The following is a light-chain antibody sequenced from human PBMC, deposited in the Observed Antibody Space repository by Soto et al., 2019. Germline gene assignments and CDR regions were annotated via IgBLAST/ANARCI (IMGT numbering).Light chain of an antibody. J-gene: IGKJ4*01. CDR1: RRVNTY. Sequence: DIVFTQSPATLSLSPGERASRYCRASRRVNTYLPWHKPNPGRAPRLLICGASTGATGIPARFSGSGSGTDFTLTISSLEPEDFAVYYCLLRSNWPLTFVGGNKGDIK. V-gene: IGKV3-11*01. CDR2: GAS. CDR3: LLRSNWPLT.